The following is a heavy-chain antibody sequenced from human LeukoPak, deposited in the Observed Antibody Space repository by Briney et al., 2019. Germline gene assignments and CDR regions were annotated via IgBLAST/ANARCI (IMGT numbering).Heavy chain of an antibody. D-gene: IGHD1-1*01. J-gene: IGHJ6*02. Sequence: ASVKVSCKASGYTFTSYDINWVRQATGQGLEWMGWMNPNSGNTGHAQKFQGRVTMTRDTSISTAYMELSSLRSEGTAVYYCARDRYPYGRDVWGQGTTVTVSS. CDR2: MNPNSGNT. CDR1: GYTFTSYD. V-gene: IGHV1-8*01. CDR3: ARDRYPYGRDV.